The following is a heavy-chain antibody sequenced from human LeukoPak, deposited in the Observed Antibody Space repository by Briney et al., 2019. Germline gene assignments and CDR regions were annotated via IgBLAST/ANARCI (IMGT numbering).Heavy chain of an antibody. V-gene: IGHV1-18*01. J-gene: IGHJ4*02. CDR1: GYTFISYG. CDR2: ISAYNGNT. CDR3: ARGGSVMISSRVYFDY. D-gene: IGHD3-3*01. Sequence: ASVKVSCKASGYTFISYGISWVRQAPGQGLEWMGWISAYNGNTNYAQKLQGRVTMTTDTSTSTAYMELRSLRSDDTAVYYYARGGSVMISSRVYFDYWGQGTLVTVSS.